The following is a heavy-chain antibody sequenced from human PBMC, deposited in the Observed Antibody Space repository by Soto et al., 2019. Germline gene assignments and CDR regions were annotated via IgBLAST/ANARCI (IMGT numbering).Heavy chain of an antibody. Sequence: GASVKVSCKASGYTFTSYGISWVRQAPGQGLEWMGWISAYNGNTNYAQKLQGRVTMTTDTSTSTAYMELRSLRSDDTAVYYCAREGQVSGSYLHSDRVPLYDYYYYYGMDVWGQGTTVTVSS. D-gene: IGHD1-26*01. CDR3: AREGQVSGSYLHSDRVPLYDYYYYYGMDV. CDR1: GYTFTSYG. J-gene: IGHJ6*02. V-gene: IGHV1-18*01. CDR2: ISAYNGNT.